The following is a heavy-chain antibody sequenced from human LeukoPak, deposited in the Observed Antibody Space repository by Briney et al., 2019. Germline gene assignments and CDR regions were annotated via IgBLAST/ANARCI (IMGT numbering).Heavy chain of an antibody. D-gene: IGHD2-2*01. CDR1: GYTFKYYD. CDR3: ARDRGNQLLMGY. Sequence: VASVKVSCKASGYTFKYYDIIWVRQAPGQGLEWMGRIIPILGIANYAQKFQGRVTITADKSTSTAYMELSSLRSEDTAVYYCARDRGNQLLMGYWGQGTLVTVSS. V-gene: IGHV1-69*04. CDR2: IIPILGIA. J-gene: IGHJ4*02.